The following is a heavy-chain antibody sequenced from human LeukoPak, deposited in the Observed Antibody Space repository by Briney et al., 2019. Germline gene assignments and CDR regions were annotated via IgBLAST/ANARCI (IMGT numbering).Heavy chain of an antibody. CDR1: GGSISNYY. CDR2: IYSSGTT. J-gene: IGHJ5*02. Sequence: SETLSLTCIVSGGSISNYYWSWFRQPPGKGLESIGYIYSSGTTNYNPSLQSRVTMLVDTSRNQFSLRLSSVTAADTAVYYCARHERGGTYPLNSWGQGTLVPVPS. CDR3: ARHERGGTYPLNS. D-gene: IGHD1-26*01. V-gene: IGHV4-59*08.